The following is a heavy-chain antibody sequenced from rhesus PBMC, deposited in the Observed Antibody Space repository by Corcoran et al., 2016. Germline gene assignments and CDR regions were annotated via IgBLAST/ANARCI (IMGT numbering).Heavy chain of an antibody. CDR2: SYGGSGST. CDR1: GGSISRYW. D-gene: IGHD5-24*01. J-gene: IGHJ1*01. V-gene: IGHV4-147*01. Sequence: QVQLQESGPGVVKPSETLSLTCAVSGGSISRYWRGWSRPPPGKGLGWVGQSYGGSGSTSYNPFLKSRVTISSDTSENQFSLKLSSVTAADTAVYYCARGYSGYSYVEFWGQGALVTVSS. CDR3: ARGYSGYSYVEF.